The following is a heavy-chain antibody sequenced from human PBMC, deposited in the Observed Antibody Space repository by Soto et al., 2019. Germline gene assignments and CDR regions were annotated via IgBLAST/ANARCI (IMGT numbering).Heavy chain of an antibody. D-gene: IGHD6-13*01. Sequence: SETLSLTCAVYGGSFSGYYWSWIRQPPGKGLEWIGEINHSGSTNYNPSLKSRVTISVDTSKNQFSLKLSSVTATDTAVYYCARGPRGSSSWDSYHYYMDFWGKGTTVPVSS. CDR3: ARGPRGSSSWDSYHYYMDF. V-gene: IGHV4-34*01. CDR1: GGSFSGYY. J-gene: IGHJ6*03. CDR2: INHSGST.